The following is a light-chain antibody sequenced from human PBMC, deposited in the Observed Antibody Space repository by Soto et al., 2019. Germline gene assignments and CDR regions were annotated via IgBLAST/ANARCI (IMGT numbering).Light chain of an antibody. CDR2: GAS. Sequence: EIVLTQSPGTLSLSPGERATLSCRASQSVSATYLAWYQQKPGQAPRLLIYGASNRATGIPARFSGSGSGTDFTLTISRLEPEDFAIYYCQQYGGVPYTFGQGTKVDI. V-gene: IGKV3-20*01. J-gene: IGKJ2*01. CDR3: QQYGGVPYT. CDR1: QSVSATY.